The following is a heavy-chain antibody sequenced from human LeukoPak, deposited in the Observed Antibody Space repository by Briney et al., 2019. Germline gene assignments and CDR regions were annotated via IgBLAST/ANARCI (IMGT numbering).Heavy chain of an antibody. CDR2: ISSSGSTI. CDR3: AEHGITMIGGV. CDR1: GFTFSSYE. D-gene: IGHD3-10*02. V-gene: IGHV3-48*03. Sequence: GGSLRLSCAASGFTFSSYEMNWVRQAPGKGLEWVAYISSSGSTIYYADSVKGRFTISRDNAKNSLYLQMDSLRAEDTAVYYCAEHGITMIGGVWGKGTTVTISS. J-gene: IGHJ6*04.